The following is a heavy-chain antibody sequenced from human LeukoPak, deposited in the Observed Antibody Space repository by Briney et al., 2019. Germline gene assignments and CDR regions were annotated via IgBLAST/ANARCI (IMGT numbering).Heavy chain of an antibody. Sequence: ASVKVSCKASGGTFSSYAISWVRQAPGQGLEWMGGIIPIFGTANYAQKFQGRVTITADESTSTAYMELSSLRSEDTAVYYRARLNYYDSSGYYEASGYRGQGTLVTVSS. J-gene: IGHJ4*02. CDR2: IIPIFGTA. CDR1: GGTFSSYA. V-gene: IGHV1-69*13. CDR3: ARLNYYDSSGYYEASGY. D-gene: IGHD3-22*01.